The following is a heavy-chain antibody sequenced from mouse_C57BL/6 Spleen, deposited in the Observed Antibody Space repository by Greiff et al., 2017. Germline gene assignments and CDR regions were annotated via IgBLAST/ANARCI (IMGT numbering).Heavy chain of an antibody. D-gene: IGHD1-3*01. Sequence: EVQLQQSGPELVKPGASVKMSCKASGYTFTDYNMHWVKQSHGKSLEWIGFINPNNGGTSYNQKFKGKATLTVNKYSSTAYMEIRSLTSDDSAVYYCARAHGGYYYAMDYWGQGTSVTVSS. CDR2: INPNNGGT. V-gene: IGHV1-22*01. CDR1: GYTFTDYN. J-gene: IGHJ4*01. CDR3: ARAHGGYYYAMDY.